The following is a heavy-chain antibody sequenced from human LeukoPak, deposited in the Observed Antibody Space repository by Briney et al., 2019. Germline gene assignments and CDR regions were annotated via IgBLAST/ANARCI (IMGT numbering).Heavy chain of an antibody. J-gene: IGHJ5*02. CDR3: AKAPGSGSYYNL. V-gene: IGHV3-21*04. CDR2: ITSTSNYI. CDR1: GFTFRSYS. Sequence: GWSLRLSCEASGFTFRSYSMNWVRQAPGKGLEWVSSITSTSNYIYYIDSVKGRFTISRDNAKNTLYLRMNSLRAEDTAVYFCAKAPGSGSYYNLWGQGTLVTVSS. D-gene: IGHD3-10*01.